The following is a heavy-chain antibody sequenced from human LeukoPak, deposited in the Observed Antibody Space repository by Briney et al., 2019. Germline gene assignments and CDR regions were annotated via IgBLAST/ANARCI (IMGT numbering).Heavy chain of an antibody. CDR2: ISGSGGST. CDR3: AKDGDVLLWFGEAP. Sequence: GGSLRLSCAASGFTFSSYAMSWVRQAPGKGLEWVSAISGSGGSTYYADSVKGRFTISRDNSKNTLYLQMNSLRAEDTAVYYCAKDGDVLLWFGEAPWGQGTLVTVSS. D-gene: IGHD3-10*01. J-gene: IGHJ5*02. V-gene: IGHV3-23*01. CDR1: GFTFSSYA.